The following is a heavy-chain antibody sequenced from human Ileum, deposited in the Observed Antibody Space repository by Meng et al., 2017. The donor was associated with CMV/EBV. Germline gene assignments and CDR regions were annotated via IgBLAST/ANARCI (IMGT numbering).Heavy chain of an antibody. D-gene: IGHD3-22*01. CDR1: GLTFSGSA. J-gene: IGHJ5*02. Sequence: GGSLRLSCAASGLTFSGSAIHWVRQASGKGLEWVGRIRSKTYNYATAYAASVQGRFTISRDDSENTAFLQMNILKTEVAGLYYCAKLGRNDGDYDSYRWFAPWGQGTQVTVSS. V-gene: IGHV3-73*01. CDR2: IRSKTYNYAT. CDR3: AKLGRNDGDYDSYRWFAP.